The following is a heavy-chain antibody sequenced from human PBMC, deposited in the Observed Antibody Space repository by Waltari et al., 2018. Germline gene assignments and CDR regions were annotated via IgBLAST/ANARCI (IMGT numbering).Heavy chain of an antibody. D-gene: IGHD2-2*01. CDR2: INHSGST. CDR1: GGSFSGYY. CDR3: ARRYCSSTSCYFPLYYFDY. J-gene: IGHJ4*02. Sequence: QVQLQQWGAGLLKPSETLSLTCAVYGGSFSGYYWSWIRQPPGKGLEWIGEINHSGSTNYNPSLKSRVTISVDTAKNQFSRKLSSVTAADTAVYYCARRYCSSTSCYFPLYYFDYWGQGTLVTVSS. V-gene: IGHV4-34*01.